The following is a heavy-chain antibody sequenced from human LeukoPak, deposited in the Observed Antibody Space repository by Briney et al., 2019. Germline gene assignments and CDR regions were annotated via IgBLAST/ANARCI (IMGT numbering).Heavy chain of an antibody. CDR3: ARRITIFGVVTHDAFDI. CDR1: GFTVSSNY. J-gene: IGHJ3*02. Sequence: GGSVRLSCAASGFTVSSNYMRWVRQAPGKGLEWGSVIYSGGSTYYADSVKGRFNISRDNSKNTLYLQMNSLRAEDTAVYYCARRITIFGVVTHDAFDIWGQGTMVTVSS. D-gene: IGHD3-3*01. V-gene: IGHV3-66*04. CDR2: IYSGGST.